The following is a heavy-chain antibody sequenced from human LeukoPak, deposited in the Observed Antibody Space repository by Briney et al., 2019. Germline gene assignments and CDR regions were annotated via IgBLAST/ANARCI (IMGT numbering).Heavy chain of an antibody. CDR1: GFTFSSYV. D-gene: IGHD5-24*01. V-gene: IGHV3-30*18. Sequence: PGRSLRLSCAASGFTFSSYVMHWVRQAPGKGLEWVAGISYDGSNKYYADSVKGRFTISRDNSKNTLSLEMNSLRAEDTAVYYFANAQGGRGLFEYWGQGTLVTV. CDR3: ANAQGGRGLFEY. CDR2: ISYDGSNK. J-gene: IGHJ4*02.